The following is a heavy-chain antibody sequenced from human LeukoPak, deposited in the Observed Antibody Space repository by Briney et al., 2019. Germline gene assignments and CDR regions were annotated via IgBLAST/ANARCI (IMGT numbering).Heavy chain of an antibody. D-gene: IGHD3-10*01. V-gene: IGHV4-59*08. CDR3: APVAVIRGVTYFDY. CDR1: GGSVSNYY. Sequence: SETLSLTCSVSGGSVSNYYWSWIRQPPGKGLEWIGYVYYTGSTNYNPSLKSRVTMFEDKSKNQFSLRLYSVTVADTAVYYCAPVAVIRGVTYFDYWGQGTLVTVSS. CDR2: VYYTGST. J-gene: IGHJ4*02.